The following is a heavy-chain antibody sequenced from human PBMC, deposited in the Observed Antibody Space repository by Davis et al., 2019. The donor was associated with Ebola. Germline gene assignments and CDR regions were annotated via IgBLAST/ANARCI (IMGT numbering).Heavy chain of an antibody. J-gene: IGHJ4*02. Sequence: GESLKISCAASGFTFSSYGMHWVRQAPGKGLEWVSYISSSSSTIYYADSVKGRFTISRDNSKNTLYLQMNSLRAEDTAVYYCARVGGYSSGWSDYWGQGTLVTVSS. V-gene: IGHV3-48*01. D-gene: IGHD6-19*01. CDR3: ARVGGYSSGWSDY. CDR1: GFTFSSYG. CDR2: ISSSSSTI.